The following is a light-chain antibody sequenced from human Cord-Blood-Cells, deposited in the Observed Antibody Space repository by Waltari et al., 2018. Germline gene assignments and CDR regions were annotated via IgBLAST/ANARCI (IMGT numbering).Light chain of an antibody. J-gene: IGLJ2*01. CDR3: QVWDSSTSVV. CDR2: SDS. CDR1: NIGSKN. Sequence: SYELTQPLSVSVALGQTARITCGGTNIGSKNVHWYQQKPGQAPVLVIYSDSNRPSGIPERFSGSNSGNTATLTISRAQAGDEADYYCQVWDSSTSVVFGGGTKLTVL. V-gene: IGLV3-9*01.